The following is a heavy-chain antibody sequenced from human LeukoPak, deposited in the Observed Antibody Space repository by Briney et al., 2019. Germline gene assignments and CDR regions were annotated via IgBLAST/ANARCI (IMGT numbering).Heavy chain of an antibody. V-gene: IGHV3-72*01. CDR3: TRDRSGSYEGDFDY. CDR1: GFTFSDHY. CDR2: IRDKGNSYTT. J-gene: IGHJ4*02. Sequence: GGSLRLSCAASGFTFSDHYMDWVRQAPGKGLEWVGRIRDKGNSYTTEYAPSVKGRFTISRDDSKNSLYLQMNSLKTEDTAVYYCTRDRSGSYEGDFDYWGQGTLVTVSP. D-gene: IGHD1-26*01.